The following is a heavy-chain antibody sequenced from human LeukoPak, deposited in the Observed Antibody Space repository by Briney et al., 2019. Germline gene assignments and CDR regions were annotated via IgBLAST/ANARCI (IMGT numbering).Heavy chain of an antibody. CDR3: AREDSGNSDDSLDI. CDR2: INYSGGN. CDR1: GGSISSSSYY. V-gene: IGHV4-39*07. J-gene: IGHJ3*02. D-gene: IGHD4-23*01. Sequence: KPSETLSLTCTVSGGSISSSSYYWGWIRQPPGKGLEWIGEINYSGGNNYNPSLKSRVTISVDTSKNQFSLKLSSVTAADTAVYYCAREDSGNSDDSLDIWGQGTMVTVSS.